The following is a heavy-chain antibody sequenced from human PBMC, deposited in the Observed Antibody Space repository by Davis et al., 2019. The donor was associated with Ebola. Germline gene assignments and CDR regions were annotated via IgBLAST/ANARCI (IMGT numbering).Heavy chain of an antibody. D-gene: IGHD1-26*01. Sequence: AASVKVSCKASGYTFTYRYLHWVRQAPGQALEWMGWITPFNGNTNYAQKFQDRVTITRDRSMSTAYMELSSLRSEDTAVYYCARGFTTDYYYYGMDVWGQGTTVTVSS. CDR1: GYTFTYRY. CDR3: ARGFTTDYYYYGMDV. CDR2: ITPFNGNT. J-gene: IGHJ6*02. V-gene: IGHV1-45*02.